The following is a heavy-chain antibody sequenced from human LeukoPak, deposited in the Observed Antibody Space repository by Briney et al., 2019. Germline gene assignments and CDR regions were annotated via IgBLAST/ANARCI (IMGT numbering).Heavy chain of an antibody. CDR1: GFIFSSFG. J-gene: IGHJ6*03. Sequence: GGSLRLTCTGSGFIFSSFGLFWVRQAPGKGLEWVSAISSGGAYTYYADSVKGRFTISRDNALNSVSLQMNGLRAEDTAIYYCARDPEVPDYYSYMDVWGKGTTVTVSS. CDR2: ISSGGAYT. CDR3: ARDPEVPDYYSYMDV. V-gene: IGHV3-21*01.